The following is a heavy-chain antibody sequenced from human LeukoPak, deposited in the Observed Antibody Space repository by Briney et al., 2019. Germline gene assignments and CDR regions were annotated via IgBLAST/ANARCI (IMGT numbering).Heavy chain of an antibody. V-gene: IGHV3-23*01. CDR3: ARDPDYGDYSFDY. CDR1: GFTFSSYA. Sequence: GGSLRLSCAASGFTFSSYAMSWVRQAPGKGLEWVSAISGSGDSTYYGDSVKGRFTISRDNSKNTLYLQMNSLRAEDTAVYYCARDPDYGDYSFDYWGQGTLVTVSS. D-gene: IGHD4-17*01. CDR2: ISGSGDST. J-gene: IGHJ4*02.